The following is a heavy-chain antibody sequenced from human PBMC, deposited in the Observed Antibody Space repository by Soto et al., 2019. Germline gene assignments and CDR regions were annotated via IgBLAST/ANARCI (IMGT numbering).Heavy chain of an antibody. CDR3: ASNIVVPV. CDR1: GFTVSSEY. V-gene: IGHV3-66*01. Sequence: GGSLRLSCAASGFTVSSEYMSWVRQAPGKGLEWVSLIQSGGPTYYADSVKGRFTISRDTSENTLHLQMDSLRAEDTAVYYCASNIVVPVWGKGTTVTVSS. CDR2: IQSGGPT. J-gene: IGHJ6*04. D-gene: IGHD2-2*01.